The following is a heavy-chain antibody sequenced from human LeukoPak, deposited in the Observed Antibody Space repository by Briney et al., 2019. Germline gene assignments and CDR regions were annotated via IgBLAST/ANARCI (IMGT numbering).Heavy chain of an antibody. V-gene: IGHV3-11*03. Sequence: GGSLRLSCAASGFTFSDYYMSWIRQAPGKGLEWVSYISSGNSYTNYADSVKGRFTISRDDAKNSLYLQMSSLRAEDTAVYYCARSRYYYPADYWGQGTPVTVSS. CDR1: GFTFSDYY. CDR3: ARSRYYYPADY. CDR2: ISSGNSYT. D-gene: IGHD2/OR15-2a*01. J-gene: IGHJ4*02.